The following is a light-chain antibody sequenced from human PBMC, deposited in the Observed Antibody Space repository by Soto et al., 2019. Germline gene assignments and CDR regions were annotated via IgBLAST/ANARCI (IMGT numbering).Light chain of an antibody. V-gene: IGKV3-20*01. J-gene: IGKJ2*03. CDR3: QQFDSSRMYS. CDR2: GGS. CDR1: QSVTSTY. Sequence: EIVLTQSPGTLSLSPGERATLSCRASQSVTSTYLAWYQQKPGQSPRLIIYGGSTRASGFPDRFSGGGSGEDFTLTISRLEPEDSAVYYCHCQQFDSSRMYSFGQGTKLEI.